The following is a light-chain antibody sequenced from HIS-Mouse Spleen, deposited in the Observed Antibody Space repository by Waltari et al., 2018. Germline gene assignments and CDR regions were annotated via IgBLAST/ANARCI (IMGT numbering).Light chain of an antibody. CDR3: YSTDSSGNHRV. CDR1: KLGDKY. V-gene: IGLV3-10*01. CDR2: EDS. J-gene: IGLJ2*01. Sequence: SYELTQPPSLSVSPGQTASITCSGDKLGDKYAYWYQQKSGQAPVLVIYEDSKRPSGIPERFSGSSSGTMATLTISGAQVEDEADYYCYSTDSSGNHRVFGGGTKLTVL.